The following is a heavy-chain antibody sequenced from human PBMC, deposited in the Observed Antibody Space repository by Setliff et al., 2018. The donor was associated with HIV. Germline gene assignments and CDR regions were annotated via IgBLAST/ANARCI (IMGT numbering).Heavy chain of an antibody. V-gene: IGHV4-34*01. CDR2: INHSGST. D-gene: IGHD6-13*01. CDR1: GGPFSGYY. CDR3: ARGPRVAAAGMRFGY. Sequence: SETLSLTCAVYGGPFSGYYWSWIRQPPGKGLEWIGEINHSGSTNYNPSLKSRVTISVDTSKNQFSLKLSSVTAADTAVYYCARGPRVAAAGMRFGYWGQGTLVTVSS. J-gene: IGHJ4*02.